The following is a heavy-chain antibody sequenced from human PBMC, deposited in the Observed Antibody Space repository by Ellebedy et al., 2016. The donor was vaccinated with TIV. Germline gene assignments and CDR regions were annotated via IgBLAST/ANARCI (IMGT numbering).Heavy chain of an antibody. CDR2: IGIAGDP. J-gene: IGHJ4*02. D-gene: IGHD3-10*01. CDR1: GFTFSSYD. Sequence: PGGSLRLSCAASGFTFSSYDMHWVRQRTGKGLEWVSAIGIAGDPYYPGSVKGRFTISRENAKNSLYLQMNSLRAGDTAVYYCARGKYYGSGSYYFFFEYWGQGTLVTVSS. CDR3: ARGKYYGSGSYYFFFEY. V-gene: IGHV3-13*05.